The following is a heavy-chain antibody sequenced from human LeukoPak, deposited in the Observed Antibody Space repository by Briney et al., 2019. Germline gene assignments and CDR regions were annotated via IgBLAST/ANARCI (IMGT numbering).Heavy chain of an antibody. J-gene: IGHJ3*02. CDR3: VRGLYDSTTYRAFHI. CDR2: IYSSGST. Sequence: PSETLSLTCTVSGGSISSHSWSWIRLPAGKGLEWIGRIYSSGSTNSYPSFKSGVSMTVDTSKKQYFLMLSSVTAADTAVYYCVRGLYDSTTYRAFHIWGQGTMVTVSS. V-gene: IGHV4-4*07. D-gene: IGHD2/OR15-2a*01. CDR1: GGSISSHS.